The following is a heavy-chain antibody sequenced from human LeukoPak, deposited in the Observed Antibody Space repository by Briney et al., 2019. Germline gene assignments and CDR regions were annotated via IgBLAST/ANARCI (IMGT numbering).Heavy chain of an antibody. CDR1: GFTFSSYE. V-gene: IGHV3-48*03. D-gene: IGHD6-13*01. CDR2: MSRSGSTI. Sequence: AGGSLRLSCAASGFTFSSYEMNWVRQAPGKGLEWVSCMSRSGSTIYYADSAKGRFTISRDNAKNSLYLQMNSLRAEDTAVYYCARGRKDMMAAGLFDYWGQGTLVTVSS. J-gene: IGHJ4*02. CDR3: ARGRKDMMAAGLFDY.